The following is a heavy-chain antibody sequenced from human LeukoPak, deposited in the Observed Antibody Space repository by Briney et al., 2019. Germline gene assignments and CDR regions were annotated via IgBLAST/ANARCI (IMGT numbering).Heavy chain of an antibody. CDR3: ARSSATSSGYTYGFDY. Sequence: ASVKVSCKASGYTFTDYYIHWVRQAPGQGLEWMGWINTNTGNPTYAQGFTGRFVFSLDTSVSTAYLQISSLKAEDTAVYYCARSSATSSGYTYGFDYWGQGTLVTVSS. V-gene: IGHV7-4-1*02. J-gene: IGHJ4*02. CDR2: INTNTGNP. CDR1: GYTFTDYY. D-gene: IGHD5-18*01.